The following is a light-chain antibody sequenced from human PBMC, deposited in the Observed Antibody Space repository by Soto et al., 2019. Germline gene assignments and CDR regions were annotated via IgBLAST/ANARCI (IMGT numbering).Light chain of an antibody. CDR3: QHRYNWPLT. V-gene: IGKV3-11*01. J-gene: IGKJ4*01. Sequence: EVVLTQSPATLSLSPGEKATLSCRDSQDINTYLGWYQQKPGQPPRLLIYDASNRASGIPARFSGSGSGTDFTLTIDTLEPEDFAIYYCQHRYNWPLTFGAGTKVDIK. CDR1: QDINTY. CDR2: DAS.